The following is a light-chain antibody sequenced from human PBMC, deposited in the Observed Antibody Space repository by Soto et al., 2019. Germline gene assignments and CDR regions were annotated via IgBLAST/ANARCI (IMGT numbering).Light chain of an antibody. CDR3: QQANTFPLT. CDR2: AAS. Sequence: DLQMTQSPSSVSASAGDRVTITCRASQGINNWLAWYQQKPGKAPKLLIFAASGLQSGVPSRFSGSGSGTDFALTISSLQPEDFATYYCQQANTFPLTFGGGTKVDIK. CDR1: QGINNW. V-gene: IGKV1-12*01. J-gene: IGKJ4*01.